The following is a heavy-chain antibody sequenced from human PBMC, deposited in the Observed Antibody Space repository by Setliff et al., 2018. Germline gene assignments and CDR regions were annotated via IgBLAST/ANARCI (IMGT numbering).Heavy chain of an antibody. CDR3: ARDRTAYSYGLDV. D-gene: IGHD5-18*01. CDR2: IYYSGST. V-gene: IGHV4-59*01. Sequence: SETLSLTCTVSGDSISSYYWSWIRQPPGKGLEWIGYIYYSGSTNYNPSLKSRVNMSIDTSKNQFALNLKSVTAADTAVYYCARDRTAYSYGLDVWGQGTTVTVSS. CDR1: GDSISSYY. J-gene: IGHJ6*02.